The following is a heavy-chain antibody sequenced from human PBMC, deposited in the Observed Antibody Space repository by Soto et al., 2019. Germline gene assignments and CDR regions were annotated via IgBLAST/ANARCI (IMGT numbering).Heavy chain of an antibody. V-gene: IGHV1-69*13. Sequence: ASVKVSCKASGGIFSRYTITWVRQAPGQGLEWMGGITPMFGTPNYAQKFQGRVRITADESTSTDYMELSSLRSEDTAMYYCARDGTLYDSSAYYYLYWGQGTLVTVPQ. D-gene: IGHD3-22*01. CDR2: ITPMFGTP. CDR3: ARDGTLYDSSAYYYLY. J-gene: IGHJ4*02. CDR1: GGIFSRYT.